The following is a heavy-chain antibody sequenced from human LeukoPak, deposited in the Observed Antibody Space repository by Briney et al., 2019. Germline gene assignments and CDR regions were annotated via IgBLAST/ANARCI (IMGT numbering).Heavy chain of an antibody. Sequence: ASVKVSCKASGYIFTTYNIGWVRQATGQGLEWMGWLNPNSGNAGYAQKFQGRVTISRNTSISTAYMELSSLRSDDTAIYYCARRKFLGWFDPWGQGTLVTVSS. CDR3: ARRKFLGWFDP. CDR2: LNPNSGNA. V-gene: IGHV1-8*03. J-gene: IGHJ5*02. CDR1: GYIFTTYN. D-gene: IGHD7-27*01.